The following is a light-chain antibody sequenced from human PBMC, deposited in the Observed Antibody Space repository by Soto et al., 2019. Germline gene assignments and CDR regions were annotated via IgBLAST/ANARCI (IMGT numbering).Light chain of an antibody. CDR1: RSNIGAHYD. CDR2: GNS. Sequence: QLVLTQPPSVSGAPGQRVTISCTGSRSNIGAHYDVHWYQQLPGTAPKLLIYGNSNRPSGVPDRFSGSKSGTSASLAITGLQAEDESDYYCQSYDNSLSVYVFGTGTKVTVL. CDR3: QSYDNSLSVYV. V-gene: IGLV1-40*01. J-gene: IGLJ1*01.